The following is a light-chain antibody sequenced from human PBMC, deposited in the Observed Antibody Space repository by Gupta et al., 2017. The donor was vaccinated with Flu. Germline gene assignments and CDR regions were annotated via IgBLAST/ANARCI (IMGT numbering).Light chain of an antibody. J-gene: IGLJ3*02. Sequence: QSLLTQPPSSSGTPGQRVTISCSGSNSNIGRNTLSWYQQLPGAAPKLIIQNDNQRPSGAPVRFSGSKAGTSASLTISGLQSEDEGDFYCATWDDSLNGPVFGGGTRLTVL. V-gene: IGLV1-44*01. CDR3: ATWDDSLNGPV. CDR2: NDN. CDR1: NSNIGRNT.